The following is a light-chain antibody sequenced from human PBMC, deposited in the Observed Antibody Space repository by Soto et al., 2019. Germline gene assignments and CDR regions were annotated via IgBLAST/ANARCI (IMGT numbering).Light chain of an antibody. V-gene: IGLV2-14*01. CDR2: EVS. J-gene: IGLJ2*01. CDR1: SSDVGGSNY. Sequence: QSALTQPASVSGSPGQSITISCTGTSSDVGGSNYVSWYQQHPGKAPKLMLYEVSTRPSGVSNRFSGSKSGNTASLTISGLQAEDEADYYCTSYTTTNTPVVFGGGTKLTVL. CDR3: TSYTTTNTPVV.